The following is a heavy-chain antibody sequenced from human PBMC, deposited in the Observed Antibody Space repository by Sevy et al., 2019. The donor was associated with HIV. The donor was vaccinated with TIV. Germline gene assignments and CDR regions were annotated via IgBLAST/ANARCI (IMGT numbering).Heavy chain of an antibody. D-gene: IGHD1-26*01. J-gene: IGHJ6*02. V-gene: IGHV3-21*01. CDR3: ATNEVGANPYYYYYGMDV. CDR2: ISSSSSYI. CDR1: GFTFSSYS. Sequence: GGFLRLSCAASGFTFSSYSMNWVRQAPGKGLEWVSSISSSSSYIYYADSVKGRFTISRDNAKNSLYLQMNSLRAEDTAVYYCATNEVGANPYYYYYGMDVWGQGTTVTVSS.